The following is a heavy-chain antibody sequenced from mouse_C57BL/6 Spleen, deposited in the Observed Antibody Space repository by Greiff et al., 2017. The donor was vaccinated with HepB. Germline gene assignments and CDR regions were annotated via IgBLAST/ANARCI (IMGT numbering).Heavy chain of an antibody. CDR3: ARYRGSSFYYYAMDY. CDR2: INPNNGGT. D-gene: IGHD1-1*01. V-gene: IGHV1-22*01. J-gene: IGHJ4*01. Sequence: EVQLQQSGPELVKPGASVKMSCKASGYTFTDYNMHWVKQSHGKSLEWIGYINPNNGGTSYNQKFKGKATLTVNKSSSTAYMELRSLTSGDSAVYYCARYRGSSFYYYAMDYLGQGTSVTVSS. CDR1: GYTFTDYN.